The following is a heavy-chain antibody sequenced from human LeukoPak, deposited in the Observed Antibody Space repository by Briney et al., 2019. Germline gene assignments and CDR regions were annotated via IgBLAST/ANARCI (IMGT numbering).Heavy chain of an antibody. CDR2: IYYSGST. Sequence: KPSETLSLTCTVSGGSISSSSYYWGWIRQPPGKGLEWIGSIYYSGSTYYNPSLKSRVTISVDTSKNQFSLKLSSVTAADTAVYYCARLYCGGDCYSRGYYYMDVWGKGTTVTVSS. CDR3: ARLYCGGDCYSRGYYYMDV. J-gene: IGHJ6*03. V-gene: IGHV4-39*01. D-gene: IGHD2-21*01. CDR1: GGSISSSSYY.